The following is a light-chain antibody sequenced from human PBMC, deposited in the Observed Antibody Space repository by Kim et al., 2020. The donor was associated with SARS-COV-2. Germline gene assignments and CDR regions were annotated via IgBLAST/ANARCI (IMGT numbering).Light chain of an antibody. CDR2: EDN. CDR1: SGSIASNY. CDR3: QSYDSSNVV. Sequence: KTVTISCPPSSGSIASNYVQWYQQRPGSAPTTVIYEDNQRPSGVPDRFSGSIDSSSNSASLTISGLKTEDEADYYCQSYDSSNVVFGGGTQLTVL. J-gene: IGLJ2*01. V-gene: IGLV6-57*03.